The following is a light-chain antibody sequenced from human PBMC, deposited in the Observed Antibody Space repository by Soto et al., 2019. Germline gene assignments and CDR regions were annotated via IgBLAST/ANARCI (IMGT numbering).Light chain of an antibody. V-gene: IGLV2-11*01. CDR1: SSDVGNYNF. CDR3: CSYAGSYTWV. CDR2: DVS. J-gene: IGLJ1*01. Sequence: QSALTQPRSVSGSPGQSVTISCTGTSSDVGNYNFVSWYQQHPGKAPKLMIYDVSKRPSGVPDRFSGSKSGSTASLTISGLRVEVEADFSACSYAGSYTWVFGTGTKLTVL.